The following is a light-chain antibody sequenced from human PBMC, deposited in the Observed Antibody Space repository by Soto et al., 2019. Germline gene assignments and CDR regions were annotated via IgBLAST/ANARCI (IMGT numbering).Light chain of an antibody. Sequence: QSVLTQPRSVSGSPGQSVTISCTGTSSDVGGYDYVSWYQQHPGIAPQLILYDITKRPSGVPDRFSGSKSGNTASLTISGLQAEDEADYYCCSYAGRYSWVFGGGTKLTVL. CDR2: DIT. CDR1: SSDVGGYDY. CDR3: CSYAGRYSWV. V-gene: IGLV2-11*01. J-gene: IGLJ3*02.